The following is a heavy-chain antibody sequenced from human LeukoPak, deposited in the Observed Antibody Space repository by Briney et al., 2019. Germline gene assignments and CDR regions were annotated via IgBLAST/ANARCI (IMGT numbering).Heavy chain of an antibody. V-gene: IGHV3-49*04. D-gene: IGHD5-12*01. CDR2: IRSKAYGGTT. Sequence: GGSLRLSCTASGFTFGDYAITWVRQAPGKGLEWVGFIRSKAYGGTTEYAASVKGRFTISRDDSKSIAYLQMNSLKTENTAVYYCARHRGYSGYDLDYWGQGTLVTVSS. CDR3: ARHRGYSGYDLDY. CDR1: GFTFGDYA. J-gene: IGHJ4*02.